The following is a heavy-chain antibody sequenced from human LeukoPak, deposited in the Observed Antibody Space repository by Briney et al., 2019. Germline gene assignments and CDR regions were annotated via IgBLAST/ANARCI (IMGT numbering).Heavy chain of an antibody. CDR1: RGSFSGYF. CDR2: MNDSGST. D-gene: IGHD2-8*02. J-gene: IGHJ3*01. CDR3: ARKGFVESTGWRGAFDV. Sequence: SETLSLTCDVYRGSFSGYFWSWIRQTPGKGLEWLGEMNDSGSTNHNPPLKSRVTISVAVSKNQYSLRLTSVTAADTAVYYCARKGFVESTGWRGAFDVWGQGTMVTVSS. V-gene: IGHV4-34*01.